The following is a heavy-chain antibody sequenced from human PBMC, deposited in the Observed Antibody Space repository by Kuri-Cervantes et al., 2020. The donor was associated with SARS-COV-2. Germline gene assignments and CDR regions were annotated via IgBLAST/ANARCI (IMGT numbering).Heavy chain of an antibody. CDR2: ISGSGGST. J-gene: IGHJ3*02. V-gene: IGHV3-23*01. CDR1: GLTFSSYA. Sequence: GGSLRLSCAASGLTFSSYAMSWVRQAPGKGLEWVSAISGSGGSTYYADSVKGRFTISRDNSKNTLYLQMNSLRAEDTAVYYCARDFRFGELTPIDAFDIWGQGTMVTVSS. D-gene: IGHD3-10*01. CDR3: ARDFRFGELTPIDAFDI.